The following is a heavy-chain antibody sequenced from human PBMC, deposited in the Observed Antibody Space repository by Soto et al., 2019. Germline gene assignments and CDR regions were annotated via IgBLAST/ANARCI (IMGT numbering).Heavy chain of an antibody. D-gene: IGHD1-26*01. V-gene: IGHV3-30-3*01. CDR3: SRGDQYDILHRYYAMHV. Sequence: QVQLVESGGGVVQPGTSLRLSCVASGFTFNKFDMHWIRQTPDKRLQWVAFIAYDGINKYYTGSVKGRFSASRDNSKNTGSLQRTNLGLEDTLTYFCSRGDQYDILHRYYAMHVWGPGTTGTISS. J-gene: IGHJ6*02. CDR1: GFTFNKFD. CDR2: IAYDGINK.